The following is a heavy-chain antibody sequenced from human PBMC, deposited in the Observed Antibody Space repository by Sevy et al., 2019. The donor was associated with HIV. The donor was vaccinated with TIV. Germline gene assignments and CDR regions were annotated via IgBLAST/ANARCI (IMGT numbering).Heavy chain of an antibody. Sequence: GGSLRLSCAASGFTFSDYYMSWIRQAPGKGLEWISYISGSDYTIYYADSVKGRFTISRDNAKNSLYLQMNSLRAEDTAVYYCAREGFYGEDAFDIWGQGTMVTVSS. D-gene: IGHD3-16*01. CDR3: AREGFYGEDAFDI. CDR2: ISGSDYTI. V-gene: IGHV3-11*04. CDR1: GFTFSDYY. J-gene: IGHJ3*02.